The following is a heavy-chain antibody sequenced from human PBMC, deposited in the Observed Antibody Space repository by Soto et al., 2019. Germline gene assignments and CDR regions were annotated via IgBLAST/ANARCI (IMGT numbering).Heavy chain of an antibody. CDR2: INSDGSRT. V-gene: IGHV3-74*01. J-gene: IGHJ6*03. Sequence: EVQLVESGGGLVQPGGSLRLSCAASGFTFGSYWMHWVRQGPGKGLVWVSRINSDGSRTSNADSVKGRFTISIDNAKNTLYLQMNSLRAADTAVYYCARGASSQYYHYHMDVWGKGTTVTVSS. D-gene: IGHD3-16*01. CDR3: ARGASSQYYHYHMDV. CDR1: GFTFGSYW.